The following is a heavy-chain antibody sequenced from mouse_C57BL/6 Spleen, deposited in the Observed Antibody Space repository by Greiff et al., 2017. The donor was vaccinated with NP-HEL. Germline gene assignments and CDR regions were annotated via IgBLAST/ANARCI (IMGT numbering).Heavy chain of an antibody. D-gene: IGHD2-5*01. CDR2: IDPEDGET. CDR1: GFNIKDYY. Sequence: EVQLQQSGAELVKPGASVKLSCTASGFNIKDYYMHWVKQRTEQGLEWIGRIDPEDGETKYAPKFQGKATITADTSSNTAYLQLSSLTSEDTAVYYCARGPPLAYYSNYGGAMDYWGQGTSVTVSS. CDR3: ARGPPLAYYSNYGGAMDY. J-gene: IGHJ4*01. V-gene: IGHV14-2*01.